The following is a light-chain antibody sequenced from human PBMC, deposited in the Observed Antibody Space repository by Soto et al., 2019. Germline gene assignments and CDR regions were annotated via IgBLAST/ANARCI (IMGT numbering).Light chain of an antibody. CDR1: QSVSSD. V-gene: IGKV3-15*01. CDR2: GAS. J-gene: IGKJ1*01. Sequence: EIVMTQSPATLSLSPGERATLSCRASQSVSSDLAWYQHKPGQAPRLLIYGASTRATGIPARFSGSGSGTEFTLTISSLQSEDFAVYYCQQYSNWPQTFGQGTKVEIK. CDR3: QQYSNWPQT.